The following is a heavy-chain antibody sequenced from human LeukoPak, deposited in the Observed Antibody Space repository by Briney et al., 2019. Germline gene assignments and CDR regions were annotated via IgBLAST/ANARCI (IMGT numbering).Heavy chain of an antibody. D-gene: IGHD5-18*01. Sequence: SETLSLTCTVSGGSNSSYYWSWIRQPPGKGLEWIGYIYYSGSTNYNPSLKSRVTISVDTSKNQFSLKLSSVTAADTAVYYCARDRGCGYSYGPCYYYGMDVWGQGTTVTVSS. CDR3: ARDRGCGYSYGPCYYYGMDV. CDR1: GGSNSSYY. CDR2: IYYSGST. J-gene: IGHJ6*02. V-gene: IGHV4-59*01.